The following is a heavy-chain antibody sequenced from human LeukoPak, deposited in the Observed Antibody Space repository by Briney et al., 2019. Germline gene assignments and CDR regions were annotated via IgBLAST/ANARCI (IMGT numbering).Heavy chain of an antibody. CDR3: ARAGSHWHYVY. V-gene: IGHV3-23*01. CDR1: GFTFSSYA. Sequence: PGGSLRLSCAASGFTFSSYAMSWVRQAPGKGLEWVSAISGSGGSTYYADSVKGRFTISRDNSKNTLYLQMNSLRAEDTAAYYCARAGSHWHYVYWGQGTVVTVSS. CDR2: ISGSGGST. J-gene: IGHJ4*02. D-gene: IGHD3-10*01.